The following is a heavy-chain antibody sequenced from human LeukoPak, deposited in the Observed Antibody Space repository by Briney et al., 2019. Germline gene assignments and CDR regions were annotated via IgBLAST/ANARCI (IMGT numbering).Heavy chain of an antibody. Sequence: ASVKVSCKASGYTFTSYYMHWVRQAPGQGGEWMGIINPSGGRTSYAHKFQGRVTMTRDTSTSTVYMELSSLRSEDTAVYYCARDNKSGYSSGWTFDYWGQGTLVTVSS. V-gene: IGHV1-46*01. CDR1: GYTFTSYY. D-gene: IGHD6-19*01. CDR3: ARDNKSGYSSGWTFDY. J-gene: IGHJ4*02. CDR2: INPSGGRT.